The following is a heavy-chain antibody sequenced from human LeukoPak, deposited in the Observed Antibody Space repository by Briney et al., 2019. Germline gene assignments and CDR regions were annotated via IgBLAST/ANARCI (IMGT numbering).Heavy chain of an antibody. D-gene: IGHD6-19*01. V-gene: IGHV1-18*01. Sequence: ASVTVSFKASGYTFTSYGISWVRQAPGQGLEWMGWISAYNGNTNYAQKLQGRVTMTTDTSTSTAYMELRSLRSDGTAVYYCARGGWLVPNDAFDIWGQGTMVTVSS. J-gene: IGHJ3*02. CDR3: ARGGWLVPNDAFDI. CDR2: ISAYNGNT. CDR1: GYTFTSYG.